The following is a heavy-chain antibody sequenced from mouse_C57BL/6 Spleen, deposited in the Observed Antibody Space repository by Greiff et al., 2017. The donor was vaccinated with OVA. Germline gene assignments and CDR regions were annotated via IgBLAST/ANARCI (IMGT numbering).Heavy chain of an antibody. CDR3: ARREVYSNYERYFDV. CDR2: IHPNSGST. D-gene: IGHD2-5*01. CDR1: GYTFTSYW. J-gene: IGHJ1*03. V-gene: IGHV1-64*01. Sequence: QVHVKQPGAELVKPGASVKLSCKASGYTFTSYWMHWVKQRPGQGLEWIGMIHPNSGSTNYNEKFKSKATLTVDKSSSTAYMQLSSLTSEDSAVYYCARREVYSNYERYFDVWGTGTTVTVSS.